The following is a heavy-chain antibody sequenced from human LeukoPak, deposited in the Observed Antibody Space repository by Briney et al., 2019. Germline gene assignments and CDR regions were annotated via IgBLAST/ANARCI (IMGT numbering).Heavy chain of an antibody. V-gene: IGHV3-7*03. Sequence: GGSLRLSCAASGFTFSSYWMSWVRQAPGKGLEWVANIKQDGSEKYYVDSVKGRFTISRDNAKNSLYLQMNSLRAEDTAVYYCARDYRYYDSSGYYSFDYWGQGTLVTVSS. CDR3: ARDYRYYDSSGYYSFDY. D-gene: IGHD3-22*01. CDR1: GFTFSSYW. J-gene: IGHJ4*02. CDR2: IKQDGSEK.